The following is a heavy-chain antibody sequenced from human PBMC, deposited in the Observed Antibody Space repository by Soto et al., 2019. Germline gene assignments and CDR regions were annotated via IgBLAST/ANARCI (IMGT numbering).Heavy chain of an antibody. CDR2: IIPIFGTA. D-gene: IGHD3-22*01. J-gene: IGHJ5*02. CDR3: ARDSRHYYDSSGYPNWFDR. V-gene: IGHV1-69*13. Sequence: GASVKVSCKASGGTFSSYAISWVRQAPGQGLEWMGGIIPIFGTANYAQKFQGRVTITADESTSTAYMELSSLRSEDTAVYYCARDSRHYYDSSGYPNWFDRWGQGTLVTVSS. CDR1: GGTFSSYA.